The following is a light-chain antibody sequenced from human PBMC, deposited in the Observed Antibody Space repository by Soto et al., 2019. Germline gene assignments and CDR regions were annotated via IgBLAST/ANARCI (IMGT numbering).Light chain of an antibody. V-gene: IGKV3-20*01. Sequence: EIVLMQSPGTLSLSPGERVTLSCRASHTISSSFLAWYQQKPGQAPRLLIYGAATRATGIPDRFSGSGSATDFTLTISRLEPEDSAVYYCQQYGGSPPYTFGQGTKLEIK. CDR1: HTISSSF. CDR3: QQYGGSPPYT. CDR2: GAA. J-gene: IGKJ2*01.